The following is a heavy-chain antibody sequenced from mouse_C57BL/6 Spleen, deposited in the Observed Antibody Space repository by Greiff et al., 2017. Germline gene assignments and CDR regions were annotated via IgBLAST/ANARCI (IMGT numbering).Heavy chain of an antibody. Sequence: DVKLVESGGGLVKPGGSLKLSCAASGFTFSDYGMHWVRQAPEKGLEWVAYISSGSSTIYYADTVKGRFTISRDNAKNTLFLQMTSLRSEDTAMYYCARGPFYYGNVGYAMDYWGQGTSVTVSS. CDR3: ARGPFYYGNVGYAMDY. D-gene: IGHD2-1*01. J-gene: IGHJ4*01. V-gene: IGHV5-17*01. CDR2: ISSGSSTI. CDR1: GFTFSDYG.